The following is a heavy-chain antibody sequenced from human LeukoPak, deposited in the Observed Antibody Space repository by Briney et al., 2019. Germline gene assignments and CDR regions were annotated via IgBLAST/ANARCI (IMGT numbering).Heavy chain of an antibody. V-gene: IGHV5-51*01. Sequence: GESLKISCKGSGYIFATYWINWVRQVPGKGLEWMGIIYPGDSDTTYGPSFQGQVTMSVDKSINTAYLQWTSLKASDTAMYFCTRRRDYNDHWGQGTLVTVSS. J-gene: IGHJ5*02. CDR2: IYPGDSDT. D-gene: IGHD4-11*01. CDR3: TRRRDYNDH. CDR1: GYIFATYW.